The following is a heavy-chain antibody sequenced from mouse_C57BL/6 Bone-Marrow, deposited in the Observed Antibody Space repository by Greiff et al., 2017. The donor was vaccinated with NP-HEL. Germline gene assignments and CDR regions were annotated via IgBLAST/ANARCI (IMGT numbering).Heavy chain of an antibody. J-gene: IGHJ3*01. D-gene: IGHD4-1*01. Sequence: VQLQQSGAELVRPGASVKLSCTASGFNIKDDYMHWVKQRPEQGLEWIGWIDPENGDTEYASKFQGKATITADTSSNTAYLQLSSLTSEDTAVYYCTRDWGFAYWGQGTLATVSA. CDR2: IDPENGDT. CDR3: TRDWGFAY. V-gene: IGHV14-4*01. CDR1: GFNIKDDY.